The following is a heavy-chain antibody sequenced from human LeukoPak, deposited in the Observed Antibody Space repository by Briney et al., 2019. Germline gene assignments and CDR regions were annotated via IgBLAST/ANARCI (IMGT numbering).Heavy chain of an antibody. J-gene: IGHJ4*02. CDR2: VSDNGGAT. CDR1: GFTFTNYA. V-gene: IGHV3-23*01. D-gene: IGHD3-10*01. CDR3: AKTPITMVRIYYFDY. Sequence: GGSLRLSCVASGFTFTNYAMNWVRQAPGKGLEWVSVVSDNGGATYYADSVKGRFTISRDNSKNTLYLQMNSLRAEDTAVYYCAKTPITMVRIYYFDYWGQGTLVTVSS.